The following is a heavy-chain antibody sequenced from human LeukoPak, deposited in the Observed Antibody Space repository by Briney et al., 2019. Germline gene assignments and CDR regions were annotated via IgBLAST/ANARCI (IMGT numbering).Heavy chain of an antibody. CDR2: ISSGGNYI. CDR1: GFTFSNYN. Sequence: PGGSLSLSCAASGFTFSNYNMNWVRQAPGKGLEWVSSISSGGNYIYYADSVKGRFTISRDNAKNSLYLQMNSLRADDAAVYYSARDPRLWGQGTLVTVSS. V-gene: IGHV3-21*06. J-gene: IGHJ4*02. CDR3: ARDPRL.